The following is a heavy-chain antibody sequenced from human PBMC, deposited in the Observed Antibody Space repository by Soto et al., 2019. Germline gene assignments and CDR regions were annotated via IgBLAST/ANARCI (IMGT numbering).Heavy chain of an antibody. CDR3: ARSRNGAVPDSINF. J-gene: IGHJ4*02. D-gene: IGHD2-8*01. CDR2: ISRDGSSK. V-gene: IGHV3-30*03. Sequence: SKRDSCGAAGFTCGRYGVRWVRQAPGEGLEWVAVISRDGSSKYYGDSVKGRFTVSRDNSNNTLYLSMTSLRPDDTAVFYCARSRNGAVPDSINFWGQGTLVTVSS. CDR1: GFTCGRYG.